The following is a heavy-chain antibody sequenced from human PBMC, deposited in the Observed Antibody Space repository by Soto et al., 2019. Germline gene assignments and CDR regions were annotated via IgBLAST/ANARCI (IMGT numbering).Heavy chain of an antibody. D-gene: IGHD3-22*01. J-gene: IGHJ4*02. CDR1: GFTFSSYG. V-gene: IGHV3-33*01. CDR3: ARDLSEFDSSGSLDY. Sequence: GGSLRLSCAASGFTFSSYGMHWVRQAPGKGLEWVAVIWYDGSNKYYADSVKGRFTISRDNSKNTLYLQMNSLRAEDTAVYYCARDLSEFDSSGSLDYWGQGTLVTVSS. CDR2: IWYDGSNK.